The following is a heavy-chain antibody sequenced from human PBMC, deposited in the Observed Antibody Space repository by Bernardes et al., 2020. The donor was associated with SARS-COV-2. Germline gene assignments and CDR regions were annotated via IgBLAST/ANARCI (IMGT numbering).Heavy chain of an antibody. J-gene: IGHJ6*02. CDR3: AKDRMVRGTAHNVGFGVYFYSDGMDV. CDR1: GFTFKNFA. V-gene: IGHV3-23*01. Sequence: GGSLRLSCAASGFTFKNFAMNWVRQAPGKGLEWVSGIRESGDASHYADSVKGRFTVSRDNSNNTLYLQMNSLRAEDTAVYYCAKDRMVRGTAHNVGFGVYFYSDGMDVWGQGTTVFVSS. D-gene: IGHD3-10*01. CDR2: IRESGDAS.